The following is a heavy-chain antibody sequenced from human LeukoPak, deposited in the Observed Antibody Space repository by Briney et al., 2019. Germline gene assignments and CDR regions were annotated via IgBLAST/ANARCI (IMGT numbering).Heavy chain of an antibody. CDR2: IYPSDSDT. J-gene: IGHJ4*02. Sequence: GESLKISCKASGSSFTSYWIAWVRQMPGKGLEWMGIIYPSDSDTRYSPSFQGQVTISADKSISTAYLQWSSLKASDTAMYYCARQHVEMATITSFDYWGQGTLVTVSS. CDR1: GSSFTSYW. D-gene: IGHD5-24*01. CDR3: ARQHVEMATITSFDY. V-gene: IGHV5-51*01.